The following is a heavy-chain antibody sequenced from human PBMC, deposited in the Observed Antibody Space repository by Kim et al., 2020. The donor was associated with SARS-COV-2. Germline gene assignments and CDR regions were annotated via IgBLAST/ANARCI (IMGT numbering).Heavy chain of an antibody. CDR3: ARESTYYYDSSDYYCYFGC. D-gene: IGHD3-22*01. J-gene: IGHJ4*02. CDR2: ISHDGSEK. Sequence: GGSLRLSCAASGFSFNSYCMSWVRQAPGKGLEWVADISHDGSEKYYVDSVKGRFTISRDNAKNTLYLQMNSLRAEDTAVYYCARESTYYYDSSDYYCYFGCWGQGTLVTVSS. CDR1: GFSFNSYC. V-gene: IGHV3-7*01.